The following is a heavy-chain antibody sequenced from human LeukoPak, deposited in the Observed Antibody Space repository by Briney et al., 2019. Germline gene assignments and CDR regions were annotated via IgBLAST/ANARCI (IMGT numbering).Heavy chain of an antibody. Sequence: GGSLRLSCAASGFTFSSYAMHWVRQAPGKGLEWVAVISYDGSNKYYADSVKGRFTISRDNSKNTLYLQMNSLRAEDTAVYYCAKDPGDGYNFENGEVYWGQGTLVTVSS. CDR3: AKDPGDGYNFENGEVY. CDR1: GFTFSSYA. J-gene: IGHJ4*02. D-gene: IGHD5-24*01. V-gene: IGHV3-30-3*01. CDR2: ISYDGSNK.